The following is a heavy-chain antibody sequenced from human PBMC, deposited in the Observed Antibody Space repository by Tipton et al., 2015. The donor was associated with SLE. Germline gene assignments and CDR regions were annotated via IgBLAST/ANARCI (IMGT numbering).Heavy chain of an antibody. D-gene: IGHD3-16*01. Sequence: TLSLTCSVSGGSFSGYYWSWIRQPPGKGLEWIGEINHSGSTNYNPSLKSRVTISVDTSKNQFSLKLSSVTAADTAVYYCASWGPIVYYYYYMDVWGKGPTVTVSS. J-gene: IGHJ6*03. CDR1: GGSFSGYY. CDR2: INHSGST. CDR3: ASWGPIVYYYYYMDV. V-gene: IGHV4-34*01.